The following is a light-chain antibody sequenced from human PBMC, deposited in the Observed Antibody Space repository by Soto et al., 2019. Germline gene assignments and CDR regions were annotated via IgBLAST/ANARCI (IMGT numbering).Light chain of an antibody. V-gene: IGKV3-20*01. CDR1: QSVSNNY. Sequence: EIVLTQSPGTLSLSPGERATVSCRASQSVSNNYLAWYQQKPGQAPRLLIYDASIRATGIPNRFSGSGSGTEFTLTISRLEPEDSAVYYCQQYGSSPLTFGGGTKVDIK. CDR2: DAS. J-gene: IGKJ4*01. CDR3: QQYGSSPLT.